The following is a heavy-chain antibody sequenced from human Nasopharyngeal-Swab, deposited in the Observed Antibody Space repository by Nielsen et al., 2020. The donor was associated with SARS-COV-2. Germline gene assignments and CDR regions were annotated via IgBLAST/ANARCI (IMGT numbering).Heavy chain of an antibody. V-gene: IGHV3-66*01. Sequence: GGSLRLSCAASGFTVSSNYMNWVRQAPGKGLEWVSVIYTGGSTYYADSVKGRFTISRDNSKNTLYLQMNSLGAEDTAVYYCAILEGNGSGSPWGQGTLVTVSS. J-gene: IGHJ5*02. CDR1: GFTVSSNY. D-gene: IGHD3-10*01. CDR2: IYTGGST. CDR3: AILEGNGSGSP.